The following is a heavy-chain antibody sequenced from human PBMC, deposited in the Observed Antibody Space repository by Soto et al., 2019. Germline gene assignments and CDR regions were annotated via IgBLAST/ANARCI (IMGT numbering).Heavy chain of an antibody. J-gene: IGHJ3*01. D-gene: IGHD3-22*01. CDR2: IGKGRSDK. V-gene: IGHV3-7*01. CDR1: GFTFSPYY. CDR3: ARDQLYYNDISGRPLNAFDV. Sequence: PGGSLRLSCAASGFTFSPYYMSWVRQAPGKGLEWLAIIGKGRSDKHYVDSVKGRFTISRDNAKNSLYLQMNSLRAEDTAVYYCARDQLYYNDISGRPLNAFDVWGQGTMVTVSS.